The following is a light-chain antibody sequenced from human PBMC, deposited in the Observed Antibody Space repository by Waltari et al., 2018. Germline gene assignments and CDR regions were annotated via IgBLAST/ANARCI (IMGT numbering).Light chain of an antibody. CDR1: SSDIGCYNR. V-gene: IGLV2-14*03. J-gene: IGLJ3*02. Sequence: QSALTQPASVSGSPGQSVTISCTGTSSDIGCYNRVSWYQQHPGKAPKFLIFDVSYRPSGISNRFSGSKSGNTASLTISGLQADDEADYYCSSYTSSNTIVFGGGTKLTVL. CDR2: DVS. CDR3: SSYTSSNTIV.